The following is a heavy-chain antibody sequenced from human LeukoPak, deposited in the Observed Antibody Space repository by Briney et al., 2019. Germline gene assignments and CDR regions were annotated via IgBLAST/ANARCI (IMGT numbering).Heavy chain of an antibody. Sequence: GGSLRLSWVASGFTFSYAWMNWVSQAPGKGREWVGRIKSKSDGGATDYTAPVKGRLTISRDDSENTLYLHMNSLGTEDTGVYYCYTVLVWGGYDAKETDKWGQGTLVTVSS. CDR1: GFTFSYAW. CDR3: YTVLVWGGYDAKETDK. D-gene: IGHD5-12*01. J-gene: IGHJ4*02. CDR2: IKSKSDGGAT. V-gene: IGHV3-15*01.